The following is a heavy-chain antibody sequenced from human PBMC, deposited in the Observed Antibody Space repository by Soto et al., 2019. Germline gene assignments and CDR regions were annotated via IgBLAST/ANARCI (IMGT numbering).Heavy chain of an antibody. CDR3: AKDYYYGSGSYYTLEYFDY. CDR2: ISGSGGST. D-gene: IGHD3-10*01. V-gene: IGHV3-23*01. Sequence: AGGSLRLSCAASGFTFSSYAMSWVRQAPGKGLEWVSAISGSGGSTYYADSVKGRFTISRDNSKNTLYLQMNSLRAEDTAVYYCAKDYYYGSGSYYTLEYFDYWGQGTLVTVSS. J-gene: IGHJ4*02. CDR1: GFTFSSYA.